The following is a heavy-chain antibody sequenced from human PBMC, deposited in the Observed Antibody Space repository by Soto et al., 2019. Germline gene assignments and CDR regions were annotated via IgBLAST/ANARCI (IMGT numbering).Heavy chain of an antibody. CDR1: GGSIDSDNYS. Sequence: QLQLQESGPGLVMPSETLSLTCTVSGGSIDSDNYSWNWIRQPPGKGLEWIGSIFYTGSTFYNPSLKSRVTISVDTSKNQFSLRLTSVTAADTAVYYCARRGSGYERYHDYWCQGTLVTVSS. CDR3: ARRGSGYERYHDY. CDR2: IFYTGST. V-gene: IGHV4-39*01. J-gene: IGHJ4*02. D-gene: IGHD5-12*01.